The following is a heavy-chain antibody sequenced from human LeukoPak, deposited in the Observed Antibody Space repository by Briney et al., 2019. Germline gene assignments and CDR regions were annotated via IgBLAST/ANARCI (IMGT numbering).Heavy chain of an antibody. V-gene: IGHV6-1*01. CDR3: VRGAGSFDS. Sequence: SQTLSLTCAISGDSVSSNSAAWNWIRQSPSRGLECLARTYYRSKWYTDYAVSVKSRITINPDTSKNRFSLQLNSVTPEDAAVYYCVRGAGSFDSWGQGTLVTVSS. CDR1: GDSVSSNSAA. CDR2: TYYRSKWYT. J-gene: IGHJ5*01. D-gene: IGHD6-19*01.